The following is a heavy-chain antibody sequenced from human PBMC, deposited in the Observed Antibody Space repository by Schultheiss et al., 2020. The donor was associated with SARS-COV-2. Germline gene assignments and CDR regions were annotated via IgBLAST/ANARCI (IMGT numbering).Heavy chain of an antibody. Sequence: SETLSLTCAVYGGSFSGYYWSWIRQPPGKGLEWIGEINHSGSTYYNPSLKSRVTISVDTSKNQFSLKLSSVTAADTAVYYCARASRAAAGFDPWGQGTLVTVSS. CDR2: INHSGST. V-gene: IGHV4-34*09. CDR1: GGSFSGYY. D-gene: IGHD6-13*01. CDR3: ARASRAAAGFDP. J-gene: IGHJ5*02.